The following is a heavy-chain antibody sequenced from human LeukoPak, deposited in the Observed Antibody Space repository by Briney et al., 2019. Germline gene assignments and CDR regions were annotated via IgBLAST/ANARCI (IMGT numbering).Heavy chain of an antibody. D-gene: IGHD1-26*01. J-gene: IGHJ4*02. CDR1: GFTFSNYA. CDR3: AKEGRGMGAATMDY. Sequence: GGALRLSCAASGFTFSNYAMSWVRQAPGKGLEWVSGFSGSGGSTYYADSVGRFSISRDNSNNTLYLQLTSLRADDTAVYYCAKEGRGMGAATMDYWGQGTLVTVSS. V-gene: IGHV3-23*01. CDR2: FSGSGGST.